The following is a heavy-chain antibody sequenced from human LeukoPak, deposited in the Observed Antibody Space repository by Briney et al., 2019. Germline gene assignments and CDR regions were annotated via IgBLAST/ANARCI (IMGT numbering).Heavy chain of an antibody. J-gene: IGHJ4*02. CDR1: GGSFSSYY. Sequence: SETLSLTCAVYGGSFSSYYWSWIRQPAGKGLEWIGRIYTSGSTNYNPSLKSRVTMSVDTSKNQFSLKLSSVTAADTAVYYCSAGTHLRDWPIDYWGQGTLVTVSS. CDR3: SAGTHLRDWPIDY. CDR2: IYTSGST. D-gene: IGHD3-9*01. V-gene: IGHV4-59*10.